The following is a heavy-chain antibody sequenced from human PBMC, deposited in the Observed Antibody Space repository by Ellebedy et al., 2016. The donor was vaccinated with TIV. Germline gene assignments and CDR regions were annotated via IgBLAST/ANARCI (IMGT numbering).Heavy chain of an antibody. Sequence: GGSLRLSCATSGFSVSGMHWVRQAPGQGLEWVAFVRSDGTTKYYMDSVEGRFTISRDVSKDTLDLQMNSLRTEDTGVYYCVKGAYPVPTVMAVWGQGTMVIVSS. J-gene: IGHJ6*02. V-gene: IGHV3-30*02. D-gene: IGHD4-17*01. CDR1: GFSVSG. CDR2: VRSDGTTK. CDR3: VKGAYPVPTVMAV.